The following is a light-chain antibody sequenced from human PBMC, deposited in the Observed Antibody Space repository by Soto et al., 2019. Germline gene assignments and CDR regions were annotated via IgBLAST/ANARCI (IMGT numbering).Light chain of an antibody. CDR2: RND. V-gene: IGLV1-47*01. Sequence: QTVVTQPPSASGTPGQRVTISCSGSSSNIGSNYVYWYQQLPGTAPKLLIYRNDQRPSGVPDRFSGSKSGTSGSLAISGLRSEDEADYYCVAWDGSLSSVLFGGGTQLTV. CDR3: VAWDGSLSSVL. J-gene: IGLJ3*02. CDR1: SSNIGSNY.